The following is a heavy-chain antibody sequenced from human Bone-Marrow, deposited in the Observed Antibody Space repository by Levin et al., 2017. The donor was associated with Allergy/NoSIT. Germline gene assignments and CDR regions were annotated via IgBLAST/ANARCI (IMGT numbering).Heavy chain of an antibody. V-gene: IGHV1-18*01. CDR1: GYTFSSYG. CDR2: ISAYNGNT. Sequence: GESLKISCKASGYTFSSYGITWVRQAPGQGLEWMGWISAYNGNTNYGQKLQGRLTMSTDTSTSTAYMELRSLRSDDTAVYYCARESVGGRPDYWGQGTLVTVSS. CDR3: ARESVGGRPDY. J-gene: IGHJ4*02. D-gene: IGHD2-15*01.